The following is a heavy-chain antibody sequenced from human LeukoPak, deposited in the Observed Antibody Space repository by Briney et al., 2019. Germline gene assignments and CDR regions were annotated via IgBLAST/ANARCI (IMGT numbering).Heavy chain of an antibody. CDR2: IYYSGST. Sequence: SETLSLTCTVSGVSISSYYWSWLRQPPGKGLEWIGYIYYSGSTNYNPSLKSRVTISVDTSKNQFSLKLSSVTAADTAVYYCAREGGSGSYGIDYWGQGTLVTVSS. CDR3: AREGGSGSYGIDY. D-gene: IGHD3-10*01. J-gene: IGHJ4*02. V-gene: IGHV4-59*01. CDR1: GVSISSYY.